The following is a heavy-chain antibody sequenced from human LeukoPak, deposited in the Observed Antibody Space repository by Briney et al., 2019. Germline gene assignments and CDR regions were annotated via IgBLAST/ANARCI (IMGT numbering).Heavy chain of an antibody. Sequence: SETLSLTCAVYGGSFSGYYWSWIRQPPGKGLEWIGEINHSGSTNYNPSLKSRVTISVDTSKNQFSLKLSSVTAADPAWYYFARGFFWFAPWGQGPLVTVSS. J-gene: IGHJ5*02. D-gene: IGHD3-3*01. V-gene: IGHV4-34*01. CDR3: ARGFFWFAP. CDR1: GGSFSGYY. CDR2: INHSGST.